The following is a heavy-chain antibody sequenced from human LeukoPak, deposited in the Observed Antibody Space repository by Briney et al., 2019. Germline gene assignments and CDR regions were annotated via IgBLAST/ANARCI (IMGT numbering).Heavy chain of an antibody. J-gene: IGHJ4*02. CDR1: GYTFTSYG. CDR2: ISAYNGNT. CDR3: ARVSTPLYSGYDSFDPGSY. Sequence: ASVKVSCKASGYTFTSYGISWVRQAPGQGLEWMGWISAYNGNTNYAQKLQGRVTMTTDTSTSTAYMELRSLRSDDTAVYYCARVSTPLYSGYDSFDPGSYWGQGTLVTVSS. D-gene: IGHD5-12*01. V-gene: IGHV1-18*01.